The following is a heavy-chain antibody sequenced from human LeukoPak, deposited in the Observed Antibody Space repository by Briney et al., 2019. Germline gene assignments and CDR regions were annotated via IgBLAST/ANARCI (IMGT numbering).Heavy chain of an antibody. CDR3: AKGDLGSWPYYQYYGMDV. Sequence: GGSLRLSCAASGFNFSSYGMHWVRQAPGKGLEWVAVISYDGSNKYYADSVKGRFTISRDNSKNTLYLQMNSLRAEDTAVYYCAKGDLGSWPYYQYYGMDVWGQGTTVTVSS. CDR2: ISYDGSNK. CDR1: GFNFSSYG. D-gene: IGHD6-13*01. V-gene: IGHV3-30*18. J-gene: IGHJ6*02.